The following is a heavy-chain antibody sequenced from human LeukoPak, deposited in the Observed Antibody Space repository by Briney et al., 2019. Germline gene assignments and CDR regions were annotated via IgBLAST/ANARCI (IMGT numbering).Heavy chain of an antibody. CDR1: GGSISTYF. CDR3: ARRSDSSWNFDF. Sequence: SETLSLTCTVSGGSISTYFWNWIRQPPGKGLEWIGYIHYSGSTNYNPSLKSRVTPFVDTSKNQFSLRLSSVTAADTAVYYCARRSDSSWNFDFWGQGMLVTVSS. CDR2: IHYSGST. J-gene: IGHJ4*02. D-gene: IGHD6-13*01. V-gene: IGHV4-59*08.